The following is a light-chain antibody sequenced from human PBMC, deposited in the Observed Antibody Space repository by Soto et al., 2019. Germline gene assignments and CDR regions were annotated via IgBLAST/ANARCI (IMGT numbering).Light chain of an antibody. V-gene: IGKV1-5*03. CDR1: QSISSW. Sequence: DIQMTQSPSTLSASVGDRVTITCRASQSISSWLAWYQQKPGKAPKLLIYKASNLESGVPARFSGSGSGTEFTLTINSLQPDDFATYYCQQYNSFSLTFGGGNKVEIK. CDR3: QQYNSFSLT. J-gene: IGKJ4*01. CDR2: KAS.